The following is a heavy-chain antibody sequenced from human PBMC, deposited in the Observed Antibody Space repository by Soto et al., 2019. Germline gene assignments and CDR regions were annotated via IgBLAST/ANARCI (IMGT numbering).Heavy chain of an antibody. CDR2: IIPIFGTA. Sequence: QVQLVQSGAEVKKPGSSVKVSCKASGGTFSSYAISWVRQAPGQGLEWMGGIIPIFGTANYAQKFQGRVTITADESTSTAYMELSSLRSEDTAVSYCARKYYYDSSGYYDEAFDIWGQGTMVTVSS. D-gene: IGHD3-22*01. CDR1: GGTFSSYA. J-gene: IGHJ3*02. V-gene: IGHV1-69*12. CDR3: ARKYYYDSSGYYDEAFDI.